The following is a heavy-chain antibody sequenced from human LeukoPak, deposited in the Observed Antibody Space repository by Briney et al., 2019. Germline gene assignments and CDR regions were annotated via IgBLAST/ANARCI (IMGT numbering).Heavy chain of an antibody. D-gene: IGHD6-19*01. V-gene: IGHV3-53*05. J-gene: IGHJ4*02. Sequence: GGSLRLSCAASGFTVSSNYMSWVRQAPGKGLEWVSVIYSGGSTYYADSVKGRFTISRDNSKNTLYLQMNSLRAEDTAVYYCAKDIAVAGTEDYWGQGTLVTVSS. CDR1: GFTVSSNY. CDR2: IYSGGST. CDR3: AKDIAVAGTEDY.